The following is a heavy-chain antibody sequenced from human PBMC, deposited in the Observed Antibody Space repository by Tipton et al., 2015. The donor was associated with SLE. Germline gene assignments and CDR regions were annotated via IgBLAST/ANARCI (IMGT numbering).Heavy chain of an antibody. Sequence: SLRLSRAASGFTFSSYWMSWVRQAPGKGLEWVANIKQDGSEKYYVDSVKGRFTISRDNAKNSLYLQMNSLRAEDTAVYYCARRITYYYYYMDVWGKGTTVTVSS. CDR1: GFTFSSYW. CDR3: ARRITYYYYYMDV. J-gene: IGHJ6*03. CDR2: IKQDGSEK. V-gene: IGHV3-7*01.